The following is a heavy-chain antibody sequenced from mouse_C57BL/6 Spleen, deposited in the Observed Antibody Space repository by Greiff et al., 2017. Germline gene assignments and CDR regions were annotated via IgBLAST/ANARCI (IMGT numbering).Heavy chain of an antibody. CDR3: AREAYENYAMDY. V-gene: IGHV5-4*01. Sequence: EVQGVESGGGLVKPGGSLKLSCAASGFTFSSYAMSWVRQTPEKRLEWVATISDGGSYTYYPDNVKGRFTISRDNAKNNLYLQMSHLKSEDTAMYYCAREAYENYAMDYWGQGTSVTVSS. CDR2: ISDGGSYT. CDR1: GFTFSSYA. D-gene: IGHD1-1*01. J-gene: IGHJ4*01.